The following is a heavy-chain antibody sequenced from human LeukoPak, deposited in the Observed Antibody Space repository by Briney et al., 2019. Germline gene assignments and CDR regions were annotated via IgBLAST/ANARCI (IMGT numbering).Heavy chain of an antibody. CDR3: ARRPASVGGGFDP. J-gene: IGHJ5*02. CDR1: GYTFTNYW. V-gene: IGHV5-51*01. D-gene: IGHD6-13*01. Sequence: GESLKISCKASGYTFTNYWIGWVRQMPGKGLEWIGTIYPGDSDTRYSPSFQGQVTISADKSISTAYLQWSSLRASDTAIDYCARRPASVGGGFDPWGQGTLVTVSS. CDR2: IYPGDSDT.